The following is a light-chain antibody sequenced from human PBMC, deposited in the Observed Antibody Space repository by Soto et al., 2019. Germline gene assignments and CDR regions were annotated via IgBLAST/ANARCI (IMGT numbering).Light chain of an antibody. J-gene: IGLJ1*01. Sequence: QSVLTQPASVSGSPGQSITISCTGTSGDVGRYNLVSWYQQHPGKAPKFLIYEDDKRPSGVSSRFSGSRSGNTASLTISGLQAEDEADYYCCSYAGTIRYYVFGTGTKVTVL. CDR2: EDD. CDR1: SGDVGRYNL. V-gene: IGLV2-23*01. CDR3: CSYAGTIRYYV.